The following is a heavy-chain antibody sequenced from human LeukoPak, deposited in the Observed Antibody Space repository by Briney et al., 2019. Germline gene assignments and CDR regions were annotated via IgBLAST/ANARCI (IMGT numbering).Heavy chain of an antibody. Sequence: SQTLSLTCAISGGSVSSNRAAWNWIRQSPSRGLEWLGRTYYRSRWYRVYAPSVKSRITINPHTSKNHFSLQLISVTPEDTAVYYGASYAFEIWGQGTMVTVPS. CDR3: ASYAFEI. J-gene: IGHJ3*02. V-gene: IGHV6-1*01. CDR1: GGSVSSNRAA. CDR2: TYYRSRWYR.